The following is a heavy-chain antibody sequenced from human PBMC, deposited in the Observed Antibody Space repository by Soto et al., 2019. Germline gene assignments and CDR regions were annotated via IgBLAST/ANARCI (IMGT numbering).Heavy chain of an antibody. D-gene: IGHD1-20*01. CDR1: GGTLRNFS. V-gene: IGHV1-69*13. CDR3: AAVIPHTPYNSPHYFDH. J-gene: IGHJ4*02. Sequence: ASVKVSGKASGGTLRNFSITWVRQAPGQGLEWMGGIIPLFATSNYAQKFLGRLTFTADESAGTAYMELSSLRSEDTAVYYCAAVIPHTPYNSPHYFDHWGQGTLVTVSS. CDR2: IIPLFATS.